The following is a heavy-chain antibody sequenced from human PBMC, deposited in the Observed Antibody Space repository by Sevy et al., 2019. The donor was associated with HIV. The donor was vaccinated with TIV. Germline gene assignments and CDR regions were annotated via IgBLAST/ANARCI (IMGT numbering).Heavy chain of an antibody. V-gene: IGHV3-30*04. Sequence: GGSLRLSCAASRFTFNTYAMHWVRQAPGKGLDWVAFISYDGTNEYYADSVKGRFTISRDYSKNTLYLQMNSLRAEDTAVYYCARDGVSSGWYRGYYFDYWGQGTLVTVSS. J-gene: IGHJ4*02. D-gene: IGHD6-19*01. CDR1: RFTFNTYA. CDR3: ARDGVSSGWYRGYYFDY. CDR2: ISYDGTNE.